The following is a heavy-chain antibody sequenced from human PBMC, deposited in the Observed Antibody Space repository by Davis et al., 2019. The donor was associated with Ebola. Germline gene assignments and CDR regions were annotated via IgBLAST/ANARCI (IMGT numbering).Heavy chain of an antibody. CDR1: AFTFGAYA. CDR3: TAYDSTFRNY. D-gene: IGHD3-22*01. CDR2: SCWDGRST. Sequence: AGSLTLSCAASAFTFGAYAMHWVRPAPRNSLEWVSLSCWDGRSTAYADSVRGRFSISRDNSKKFLYLQMNGLRAEDTALYYCTAYDSTFRNYWGQGTLVTVSS. J-gene: IGHJ4*02. V-gene: IGHV3-43D*03.